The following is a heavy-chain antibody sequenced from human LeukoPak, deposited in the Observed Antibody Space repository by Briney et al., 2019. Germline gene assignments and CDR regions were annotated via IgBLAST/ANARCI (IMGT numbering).Heavy chain of an antibody. CDR3: ARQAGGGNWFDP. J-gene: IGHJ5*02. CDR2: IYPGDSDT. Sequence: GEALQISCKGSGYNFTSYWIGWVRPMPGKGLEWMGIIYPGDSDTRYSPSFQGQVTISADKSISTPYLQWSTPKASDTAMYSCARQAGGGNWFDPWGQGTLVTVSS. V-gene: IGHV5-51*01. CDR1: GYNFTSYW. D-gene: IGHD3-10*01.